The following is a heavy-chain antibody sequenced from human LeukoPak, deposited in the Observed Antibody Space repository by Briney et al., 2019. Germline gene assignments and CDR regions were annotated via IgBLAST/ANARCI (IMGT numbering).Heavy chain of an antibody. D-gene: IGHD6-19*01. J-gene: IGHJ4*02. Sequence: ASVKVSCKASGYTFTSYYMHWVRQAPGQGLEWMGIINPSGGSTSYAQKFQGRVTMTRDTSTSKVYMELSSLRSEDTAVYYCATIAGAGTWDFDYWGQGTLVTVSS. V-gene: IGHV1-46*01. CDR3: ATIAGAGTWDFDY. CDR1: GYTFTSYY. CDR2: INPSGGST.